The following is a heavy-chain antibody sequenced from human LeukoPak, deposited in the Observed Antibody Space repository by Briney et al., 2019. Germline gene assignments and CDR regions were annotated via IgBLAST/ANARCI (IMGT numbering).Heavy chain of an antibody. J-gene: IGHJ4*02. Sequence: PSETLSLTSPVSGGSISSSSYYWGCIRHPPGKRLEWIGSIYYSGSTYYNPSLKRRVTISVDTSKNQFSLKLSSGTGADTAVYYCARSYDFWSGYLGTFDYWGQGTLVTVSS. D-gene: IGHD3-3*01. CDR3: ARSYDFWSGYLGTFDY. CDR1: GGSISSSSYY. V-gene: IGHV4-39*07. CDR2: IYYSGST.